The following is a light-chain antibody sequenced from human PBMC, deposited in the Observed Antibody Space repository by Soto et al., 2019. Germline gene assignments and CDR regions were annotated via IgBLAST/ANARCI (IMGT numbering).Light chain of an antibody. CDR3: QQFSSYST. Sequence: IQMTQSPSTLSASVGDRVTITCRASQSISSWMAWYQQKPGKAPKLLIYNASSLESGVPSRFSGSVSVTEFTLTFMSLQPDDFATYYCQQFSSYSTFGQGTKV. V-gene: IGKV1-5*03. J-gene: IGKJ1*01. CDR1: QSISSW. CDR2: NAS.